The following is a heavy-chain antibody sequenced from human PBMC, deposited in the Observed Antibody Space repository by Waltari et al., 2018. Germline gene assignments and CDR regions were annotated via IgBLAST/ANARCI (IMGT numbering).Heavy chain of an antibody. CDR2: IIPIFGTA. V-gene: IGHV1-69*05. Sequence: QVQLVQSGAEVKKPGSSVKVSCKASGGTFSSYAISWVRQAPGQGLEWMGGIIPIFGTANYAQKFQGRVTITTDESTSTAYMELSSLRSEDTAVYYCARRLADCSGGSCYSSHAFDIWGQGTMVTVSS. CDR1: GGTFSSYA. J-gene: IGHJ3*02. CDR3: ARRLADCSGGSCYSSHAFDI. D-gene: IGHD2-15*01.